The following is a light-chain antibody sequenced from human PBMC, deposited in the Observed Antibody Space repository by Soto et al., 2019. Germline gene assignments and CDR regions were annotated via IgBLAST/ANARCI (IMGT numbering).Light chain of an antibody. J-gene: IGKJ2*01. V-gene: IGKV3-20*01. CDR1: QSLSSTY. Sequence: EIVLTQSPGTLSLSPGERATLSCRASQSLSSTYLAWYQQKPGQAPRLLIYGASSRATGIPDRFSGSGSGTDFTLTISRLEPEDFAVYYCHQYGSSPSYTFGQGTKLEIK. CDR2: GAS. CDR3: HQYGSSPSYT.